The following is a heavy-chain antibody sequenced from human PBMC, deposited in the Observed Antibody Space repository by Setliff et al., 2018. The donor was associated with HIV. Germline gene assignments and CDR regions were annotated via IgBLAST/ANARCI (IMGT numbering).Heavy chain of an antibody. CDR2: IYYTGST. CDR3: ARIVRWELVATSTFFYYYMDV. J-gene: IGHJ6*03. Sequence: PSETLSLTCTVSGASISSSSHHWAWIRQPPGKGLEYLGNIYYTGSTHHNPSLESRVATSVDTSKNQFSLKLSSVTAADTAVYYCARIVRWELVATSTFFYYYMDVWGKGTTVTVSS. D-gene: IGHD1-26*01. V-gene: IGHV4-39*01. CDR1: GASISSSSHH.